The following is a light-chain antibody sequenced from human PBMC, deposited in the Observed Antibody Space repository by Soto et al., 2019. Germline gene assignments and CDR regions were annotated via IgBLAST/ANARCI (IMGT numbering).Light chain of an antibody. CDR3: CSCTSGLTTYV. V-gene: IGLV2-14*03. Sequence: QSALTQPASVSGSPGQSITISCTGTSSDIGGHDDVSWYKQHPGKVPKLLIYGVTDRPSGVSNRYSGSKSDNVASLTISGLRAEDEDDYYYCSCTSGLTTYVFGTGTKLTVL. CDR1: SSDIGGHDD. CDR2: GVT. J-gene: IGLJ1*01.